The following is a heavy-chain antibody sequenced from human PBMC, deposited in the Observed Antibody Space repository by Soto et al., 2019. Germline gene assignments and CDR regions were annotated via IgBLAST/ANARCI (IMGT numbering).Heavy chain of an antibody. Sequence: GGSLRLCCAASGFTFNTYSMHLVRQSPGKGLEWVSSISSSSSFIYYADSVRGRFTISRDNAKTSLFLQMPSLRAEDTAIYYCARPWDTALALSRLDVWGQGTTVTVSS. J-gene: IGHJ6*02. V-gene: IGHV3-21*01. D-gene: IGHD5-18*01. CDR1: GFTFNTYS. CDR3: ARPWDTALALSRLDV. CDR2: ISSSSSFI.